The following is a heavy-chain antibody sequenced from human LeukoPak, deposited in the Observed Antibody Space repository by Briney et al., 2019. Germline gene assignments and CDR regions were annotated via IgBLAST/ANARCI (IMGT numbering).Heavy chain of an antibody. J-gene: IGHJ4*02. CDR2: ISGSGGST. D-gene: IGHD3-22*01. CDR3: AKDLFAYYDSSGYLVIDY. V-gene: IGHV3-23*01. Sequence: GGSLRLSCAASGFTFSSYAMSWVRQAPGQGLEWVSAISGSGGSTYYADSVKGRFTISRDNSKNTLYLQMNSPRAEDTAVYYCAKDLFAYYDSSGYLVIDYWGQGTLVTVSS. CDR1: GFTFSSYA.